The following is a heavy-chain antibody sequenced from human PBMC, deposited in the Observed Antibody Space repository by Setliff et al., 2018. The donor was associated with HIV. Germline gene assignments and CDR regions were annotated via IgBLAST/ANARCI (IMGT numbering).Heavy chain of an antibody. D-gene: IGHD5-18*01. Sequence: KPGGSLRLSCAASDFTVTNAWMNWVRQAPGKGLEWVGRIKSKTDGGTTDYAASVKGRFTISRDDSKNTLYLQMNSLKTEDTAVYYCTTDGQLWLSDFDYWGQGTLVTVSS. CDR1: DFTVTNAW. J-gene: IGHJ4*02. CDR2: IKSKTDGGTT. CDR3: TTDGQLWLSDFDY. V-gene: IGHV3-15*07.